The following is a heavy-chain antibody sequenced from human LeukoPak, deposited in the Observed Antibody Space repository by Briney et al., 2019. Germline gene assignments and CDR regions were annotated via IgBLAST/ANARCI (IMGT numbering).Heavy chain of an antibody. V-gene: IGHV3-23*01. CDR2: ISGSGGTT. D-gene: IGHD3-22*01. J-gene: IGHJ4*02. Sequence: PGGSLRLSCAASGFTFSSYGMSWVRQAPGTRLEWVSAISGSGGTTYYADSVKGRFTISRDNSKNTLYLQMNSLRAEDTAVYYCAKRRDSSGYATFDYWGQGTLVTVSS. CDR1: GFTFSSYG. CDR3: AKRRDSSGYATFDY.